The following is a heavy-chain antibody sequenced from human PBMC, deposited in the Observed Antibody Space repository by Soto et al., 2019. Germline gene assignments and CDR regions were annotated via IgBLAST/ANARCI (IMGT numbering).Heavy chain of an antibody. J-gene: IGHJ2*01. CDR1: GFTFSGYS. Sequence: PGGSLRLSYAASGFTFSGYSMNWVRQAPGKGLEWVSYIASTSWNIYYADTVKGRFTISRDNAKNSLYLQMNSLRDEDTAVYYCARGPSAAAPLSDWYFDLWGRGTLVTVSS. CDR2: IASTSWNI. D-gene: IGHD2-2*01. V-gene: IGHV3-48*02. CDR3: ARGPSAAAPLSDWYFDL.